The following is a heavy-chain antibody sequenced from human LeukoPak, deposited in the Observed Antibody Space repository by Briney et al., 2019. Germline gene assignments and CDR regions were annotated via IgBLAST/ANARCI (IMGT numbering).Heavy chain of an antibody. D-gene: IGHD4-11*01. CDR1: GGSISSYY. Sequence: SETLSLTCTVSGGSISSYYWSWIRHPPGKGLEWIGYIYYSGSTNYNPSLKSRVTISVDTSKNQFSLKLSSVTAADTAVYYCARVSGDYSGIDYWGQGTLVTVSS. CDR3: ARVSGDYSGIDY. J-gene: IGHJ4*02. CDR2: IYYSGST. V-gene: IGHV4-59*01.